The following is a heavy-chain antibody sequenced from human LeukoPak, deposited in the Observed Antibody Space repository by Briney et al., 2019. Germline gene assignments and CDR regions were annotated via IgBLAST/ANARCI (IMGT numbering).Heavy chain of an antibody. Sequence: SVKVSCKASGGTFSSYAISWVRQAPGQGLEWMGGIIPIFGTANYAQKFQGRVTITADESTSTAYMELSSLRSEDTAVYYCARDHVYFGQWLSYYWGQGTLVTVSS. CDR1: GGTFSSYA. CDR2: IIPIFGTA. CDR3: ARDHVYFGQWLSYY. J-gene: IGHJ4*02. V-gene: IGHV1-69*13. D-gene: IGHD6-19*01.